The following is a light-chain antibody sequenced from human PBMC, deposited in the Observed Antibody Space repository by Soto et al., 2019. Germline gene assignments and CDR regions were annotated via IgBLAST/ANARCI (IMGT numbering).Light chain of an antibody. Sequence: QSVLTQPPSVSASPGQSVAISCTGTSSDSGGSNGVSWYQQPPGTAPKLMIYDVSNRPSGVPDRFSGSKSGNTASLTISGLQAEDEGDYYCSSYTCSSTYVFGTGTKVTVL. J-gene: IGLJ1*01. V-gene: IGLV2-18*02. CDR2: DVS. CDR1: SSDSGGSNG. CDR3: SSYTCSSTYV.